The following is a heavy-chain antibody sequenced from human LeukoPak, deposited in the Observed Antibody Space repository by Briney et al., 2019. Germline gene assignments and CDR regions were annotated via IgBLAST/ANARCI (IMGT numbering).Heavy chain of an antibody. Sequence: GGSLSLTCAVSGFTVSSNFMSWVRQAPGKGLEWVADIYGGGSTYYTASLKGRFTISRDTSKNQLPLQKICLRAEDTAVYYCATLPGGWYGEDSWGQGTLVTVSS. CDR2: IYGGGST. CDR3: ATLPGGWYGEDS. V-gene: IGHV3-53*01. J-gene: IGHJ4*02. CDR1: GFTVSSNF. D-gene: IGHD6-19*01.